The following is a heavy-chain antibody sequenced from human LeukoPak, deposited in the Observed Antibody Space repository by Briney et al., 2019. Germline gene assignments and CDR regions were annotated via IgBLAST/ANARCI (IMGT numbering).Heavy chain of an antibody. J-gene: IGHJ3*02. CDR1: GYTFTTYN. CDR2: ISGYNGNT. CDR3: ARARSSYGYGDAFDI. D-gene: IGHD5-18*01. V-gene: IGHV1-18*01. Sequence: ASVKVSCKASGYTFTTYNINWVRQAPGQGLEWMGWISGYNGNTNYAQKLQGRVTMTTDTSTSTAYMELRSLKSEDTAVYYCARARSSYGYGDAFDIWGQGTMVTVSS.